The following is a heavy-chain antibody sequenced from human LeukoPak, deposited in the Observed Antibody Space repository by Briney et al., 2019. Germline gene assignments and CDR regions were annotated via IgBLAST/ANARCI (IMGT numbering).Heavy chain of an antibody. Sequence: GRSLRLSCAASGFTFSSYGMHWVRQAPGKGLEWVAVISYDGSNKYYADSVKGRFTISRDNSKNTLYLQMNSLRAEDTAVYYCAKLRSSEAEAIRAFDIWGQGTMVTVSS. CDR2: ISYDGSNK. CDR1: GFTFSSYG. CDR3: AKLRSSEAEAIRAFDI. J-gene: IGHJ3*02. V-gene: IGHV3-30*18. D-gene: IGHD5-24*01.